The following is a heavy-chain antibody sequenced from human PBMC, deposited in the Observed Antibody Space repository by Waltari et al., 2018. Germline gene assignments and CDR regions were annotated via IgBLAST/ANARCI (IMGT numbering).Heavy chain of an antibody. CDR3: ARGDYDYSGYIDY. CDR1: GLTFRRYA. CDR2: LWYDGSSQ. D-gene: IGHD3-22*01. J-gene: IGHJ4*02. Sequence: QVQLVESGGGVVQPGTSLRLYGAASGLTFRRYAMHWVRQAPGKGLEWVACLWYDGSSQYYADSVKGRITISRDKSKDTLYLQMNSLRAEDTAVYYCARGDYDYSGYIDYWGQGTLVTVSS. V-gene: IGHV3-33*01.